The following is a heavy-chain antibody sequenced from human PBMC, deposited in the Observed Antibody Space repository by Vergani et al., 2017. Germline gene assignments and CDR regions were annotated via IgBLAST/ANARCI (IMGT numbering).Heavy chain of an antibody. J-gene: IGHJ3*02. CDR3: ASSGRVDAFDI. Sequence: QVQLVESGGGVVQPGRSLRLSCAASGFTFSSYGMHWVRQAPGKGLEWVAVISYDGSNKYYADSVKGRFTISRDNSKNTLYLQMNSLRAEDTAVYYCASSGRVDAFDIWGQGTMVTVSS. CDR1: GFTFSSYG. V-gene: IGHV3-30*03. D-gene: IGHD3-10*01. CDR2: ISYDGSNK.